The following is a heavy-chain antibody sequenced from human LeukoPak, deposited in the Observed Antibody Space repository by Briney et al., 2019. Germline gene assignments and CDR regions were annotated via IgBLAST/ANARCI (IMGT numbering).Heavy chain of an antibody. J-gene: IGHJ6*03. CDR2: IYYSGST. Sequence: SETLSLTCTVSGGSISSYYWSWIRQPPGKGLEWIGYIYYSGSTNYNPSLKSRVTISVDTSKNQFSLKLSSVTAADTAVYYCAQSSNYYYYYMDVWGKGTTVTVSS. D-gene: IGHD3-10*01. CDR3: AQSSNYYYYYMDV. CDR1: GGSISSYY. V-gene: IGHV4-59*12.